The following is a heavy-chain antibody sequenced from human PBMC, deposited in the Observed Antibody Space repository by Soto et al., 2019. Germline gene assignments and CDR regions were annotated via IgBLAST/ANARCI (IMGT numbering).Heavy chain of an antibody. J-gene: IGHJ4*02. D-gene: IGHD3-10*01. V-gene: IGHV4-31*03. Sequence: TLSLTCTVSGGSISSGGFYWSWIRQHPGKGLEWIGYIYYSGSTYYNPSLKSRVTISVDTSKNQFSLKLSSVTAADTAVYYCARGPGTMAKIDYWGQGTLVTVSS. CDR3: ARGPGTMAKIDY. CDR2: IYYSGST. CDR1: GGSISSGGFY.